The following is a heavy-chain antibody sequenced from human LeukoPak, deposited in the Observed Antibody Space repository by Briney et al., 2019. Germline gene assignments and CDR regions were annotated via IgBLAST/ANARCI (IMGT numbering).Heavy chain of an antibody. CDR1: GGSLSSGDYY. CDR3: ARHNYDILTGDPINWFDP. Sequence: SQTLSLTCTVSGGSLSSGDYYWSWIRQPPGKGLEWIGYIYYSGSTYYNPSLKSRVTISVDTSKNQFSLKLSSVTAADTAVYYCARHNYDILTGDPINWFDPWGQGTLVAVSS. V-gene: IGHV4-30-4*01. D-gene: IGHD3-9*01. CDR2: IYYSGST. J-gene: IGHJ5*02.